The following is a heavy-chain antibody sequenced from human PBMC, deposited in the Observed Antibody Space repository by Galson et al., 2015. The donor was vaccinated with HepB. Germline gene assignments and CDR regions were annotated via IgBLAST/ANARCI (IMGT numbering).Heavy chain of an antibody. CDR1: GGSVSSGSYY. D-gene: IGHD5-24*01. CDR3: ARDRVEMATIRPYGMDV. Sequence: SETLSLTCTVSGGSVSSGSYYWSWIRQPPGKGLEWIGYIYYSGSTNYNPSLKSRVTISVDTSKNQFSLKLSSVTAADTAVYYCARDRVEMATIRPYGMDVWGQGTTVTVSS. V-gene: IGHV4-61*01. CDR2: IYYSGST. J-gene: IGHJ6*02.